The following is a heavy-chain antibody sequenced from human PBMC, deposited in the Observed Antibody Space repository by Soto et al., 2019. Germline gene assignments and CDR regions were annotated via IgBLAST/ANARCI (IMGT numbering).Heavy chain of an antibody. Sequence: QVQLQESGPGLVKPSQTLSLTCTVSGGSISSGGYYWSWIRQHPGKGLEWIGYIYYSGSTYYNPSLKCRFTISVDTSKNPFSLKLSSVTAADTAVYYCASSYPDCSGGSCPFDYWGQGTLVTFSS. V-gene: IGHV4-31*03. D-gene: IGHD2-15*01. CDR2: IYYSGST. CDR3: ASSYPDCSGGSCPFDY. J-gene: IGHJ4*02. CDR1: GGSISSGGYY.